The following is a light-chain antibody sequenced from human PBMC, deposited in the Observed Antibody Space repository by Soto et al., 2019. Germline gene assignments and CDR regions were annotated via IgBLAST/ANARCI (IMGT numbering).Light chain of an antibody. V-gene: IGKV3-15*01. CDR1: QSVSSN. CDR2: GAS. CDR3: QQYNNWPLT. Sequence: EIVMTQSPATLSVSPGERATLSCRASQSVSSNLAWYQQKPGQAPGLLIYGASTSATGIPARFSGSGSGTEFTLTISSLQSEDFAVYYCQQYNNWPLTFGGGTKVEIK. J-gene: IGKJ4*01.